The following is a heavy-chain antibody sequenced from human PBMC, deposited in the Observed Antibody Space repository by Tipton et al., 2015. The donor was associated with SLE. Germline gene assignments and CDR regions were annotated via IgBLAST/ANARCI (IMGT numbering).Heavy chain of an antibody. CDR2: INHSGST. J-gene: IGHJ6*02. D-gene: IGHD6-19*01. CDR3: ARGLGTYSSGWRYYYYGMDV. V-gene: IGHV4-34*01. Sequence: TLSLTCAVYGGSFSGDYWSCIRQPPGKGLEWIGEINHSGSTKYNPSLKSRVTISVDTSKNQFSLKLSSVTAADTAVYYCARGLGTYSSGWRYYYYGMDVWGQGTTVTVSS. CDR1: GGSFSGDY.